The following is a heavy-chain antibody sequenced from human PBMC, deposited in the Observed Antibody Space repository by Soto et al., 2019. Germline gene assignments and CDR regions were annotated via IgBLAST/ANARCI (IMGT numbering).Heavy chain of an antibody. CDR1: GGSISSYY. CDR3: ESHYSSYCSSDWFDP. Sequence: QVQLQESGPGLVKPSETLSLTCTVSGGSISSYYWSWIRQPPGKGLEWIGYIFYSGRTNYNPCLKSRFPISVATSNFQFSLKLSSVNAAETAVYYCESHYSSYCSSDWFDPGGQGTLVTVSS. J-gene: IGHJ5*02. CDR2: IFYSGRT. D-gene: IGHD6-19*01. V-gene: IGHV4-59*08.